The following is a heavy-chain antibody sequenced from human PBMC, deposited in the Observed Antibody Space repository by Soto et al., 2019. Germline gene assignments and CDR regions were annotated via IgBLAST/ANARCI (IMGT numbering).Heavy chain of an antibody. CDR2: IYTGGSA. CDR3: ARDYSISRYYGMDV. Sequence: EVQLVETGGGLTQPGGSLRLSCAASGFTVSSNYMSWVRQAPGKGLEWVSLIYTGGSAYYAHSVKGRFTISRDNSKNTLYLQMNSLRAEDTAVYYCARDYSISRYYGMDVWGQGTTVTASS. D-gene: IGHD4-4*01. J-gene: IGHJ6*02. V-gene: IGHV3-53*02. CDR1: GFTVSSNY.